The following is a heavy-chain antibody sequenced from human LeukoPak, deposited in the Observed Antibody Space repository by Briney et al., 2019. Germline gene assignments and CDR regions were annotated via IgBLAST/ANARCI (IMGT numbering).Heavy chain of an antibody. J-gene: IGHJ3*02. CDR3: ASVVPPKGHAFDI. Sequence: PSETLSLTCIVSGGSISSYYWSWIRQHPGKGLEWIGYIYYSGSTNYNPSLKSRVTISVDTSKNQFSLKLSSVTAADTAVYYCASVVPPKGHAFDIWGQGTMVTVSS. CDR2: IYYSGST. CDR1: GGSISSYY. V-gene: IGHV4-59*01. D-gene: IGHD3-16*02.